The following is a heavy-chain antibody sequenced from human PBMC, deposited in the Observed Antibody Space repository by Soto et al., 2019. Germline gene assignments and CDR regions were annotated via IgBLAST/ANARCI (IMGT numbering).Heavy chain of an antibody. Sequence: QVQLVESGGGVVQPGRSLRLSCAASGFTFRSYGMHWVRQAPGKGLEWVAVIWYDGSNQYYADSVKGRFTLSRDNSKNTRYLQMNSLRAEDTAVYYCAREIVAATYGMDVWGQGTTVTVSS. CDR1: GFTFRSYG. V-gene: IGHV3-33*01. D-gene: IGHD6-13*01. CDR3: AREIVAATYGMDV. CDR2: IWYDGSNQ. J-gene: IGHJ6*02.